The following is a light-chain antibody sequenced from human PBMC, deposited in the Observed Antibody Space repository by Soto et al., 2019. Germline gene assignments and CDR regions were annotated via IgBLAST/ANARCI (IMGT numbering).Light chain of an antibody. J-gene: IGKJ1*01. V-gene: IGKV1-5*03. CDR1: QSISSW. CDR3: QQYNSYSWT. CDR2: TAS. Sequence: DIQMTQSPSTLSASVGDRVTITCRASQSISSWLAWYQQKPGKAHKLLISTASSLESGVPSRFSGSGSGTEFTLTISSLQRDDFATYYCQQYNSYSWTFGQGTKVEIK.